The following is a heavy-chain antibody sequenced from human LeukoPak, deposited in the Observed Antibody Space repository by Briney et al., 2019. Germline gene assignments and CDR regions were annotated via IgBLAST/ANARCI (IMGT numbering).Heavy chain of an antibody. V-gene: IGHV3-21*01. CDR1: GFTFSSYA. CDR3: ARGTGDDY. J-gene: IGHJ4*02. D-gene: IGHD7-27*01. CDR2: ISTGSTYI. Sequence: PGGSLRLSCAASGFTFSSYAMSWVRQAPGKGLEWVSAISTGSTYIYYADSVKGRFTISRDNAKNSLYLQMNSLRAEDTAVYYCARGTGDDYWGQGTLVTVSS.